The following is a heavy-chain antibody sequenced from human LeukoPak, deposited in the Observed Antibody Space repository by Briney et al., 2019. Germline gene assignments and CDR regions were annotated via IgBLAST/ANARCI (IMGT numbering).Heavy chain of an antibody. CDR1: GGSISSSSYY. D-gene: IGHD2-15*01. V-gene: IGHV4-39*01. J-gene: IGHJ4*02. CDR3: ASLASVAVEKPFDY. Sequence: SETLSLTCTVSGGSISSSSYYWGWIRQPPGKGLEWIGSIYYSGSTYYNPSLKSRVTISVDTSKNQFSLKLTSVTAADTAVYYCASLASVAVEKPFDYWDQGTLVTVSS. CDR2: IYYSGST.